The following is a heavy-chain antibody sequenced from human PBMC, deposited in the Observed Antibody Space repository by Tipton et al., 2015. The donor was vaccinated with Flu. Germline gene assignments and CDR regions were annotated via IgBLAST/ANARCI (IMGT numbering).Heavy chain of an antibody. J-gene: IGHJ6*02. CDR1: GYTLTNYD. D-gene: IGHD3-16*02. CDR2: MNPDGGNA. V-gene: IGHV1-8*01. CDR3: AKSQSRPSRYYGMDV. Sequence: QLVQSGAEVKKSGASVKVSCKASGYTLTNYDIIWVRQATGQGLEYMGWMNPDGGNAGYAQKFLGRITMTRDTSINTAYMELSSLISEDTAVYYCAKSQSRPSRYYGMDVWGQGTTVTVSS.